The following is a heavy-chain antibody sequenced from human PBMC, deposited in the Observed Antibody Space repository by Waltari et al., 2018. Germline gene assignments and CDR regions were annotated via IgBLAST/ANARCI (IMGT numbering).Heavy chain of an antibody. V-gene: IGHV3-30*02. CDR1: GIAFSNFA. J-gene: IGHJ3*02. CDR3: VKDGDYSLPAYDAFDI. Sequence: QVQLVESGGGVVQPGGSLRLSCAASGIAFSNFAIHWVRQTPARGLEGVAFIRLCGTTADYADSVTCRFTISRDNYESTGYLQMNSLRPEDTGVYYCVKDGDYSLPAYDAFDIWGPGTMVSVSS. D-gene: IGHD4-17*01. CDR2: IRLCGTTA.